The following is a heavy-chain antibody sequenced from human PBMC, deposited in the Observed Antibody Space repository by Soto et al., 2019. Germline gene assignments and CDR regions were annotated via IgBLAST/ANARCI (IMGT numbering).Heavy chain of an antibody. CDR3: EIAGEYYYDGMDV. J-gene: IGHJ6*02. CDR1: GGTFSSYA. Sequence: QVQLVQSGAEVKKPGSSVKVSCNASGGTFSSYAISWVRQAPGQGLEWMGGIIPIFGTANYAQKFQGRVTSNADESTTSAYMELSSLRSEDTAVYYCEIAGEYYYDGMDVWGQVTTVTVSS. V-gene: IGHV1-69*01. CDR2: IIPIFGTA.